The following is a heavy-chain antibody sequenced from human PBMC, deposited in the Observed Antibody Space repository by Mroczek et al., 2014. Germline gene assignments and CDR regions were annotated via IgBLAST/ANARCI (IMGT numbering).Heavy chain of an antibody. J-gene: IGHJ4*02. CDR1: GGSISSSSYY. V-gene: IGHV4-39*01. Sequence: QVQLQESGPGLVKPSETLSLTCTVSGGSISSSSYYWGWIRQPPGKGLEWIGSIYYSGSTYYNPSLKSRVTISVDTSKNQFSLKLSSVTAADTAVYYCARHHTPSWWLRGIPHFDYWGQGTLVTVSS. CDR3: ARHHTPSWWLRGIPHFDY. CDR2: IYYSGST. D-gene: IGHD5-12*01.